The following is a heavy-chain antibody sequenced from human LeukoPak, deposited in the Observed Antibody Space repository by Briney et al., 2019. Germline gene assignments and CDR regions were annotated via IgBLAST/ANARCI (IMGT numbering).Heavy chain of an antibody. V-gene: IGHV3-43D*03. J-gene: IGHJ6*03. Sequence: GGSLRLPCAASGFTFDDYAMHWVRQAPGKGLEWVSLISWDGGSTYYADSVKGRFTISRDNSKNSLYMQMNSLRAEDTALYYCAKAAGAAAGTGYYYYMDVWGKGTTVTVSS. CDR1: GFTFDDYA. D-gene: IGHD6-13*01. CDR2: ISWDGGST. CDR3: AKAAGAAAGTGYYYYMDV.